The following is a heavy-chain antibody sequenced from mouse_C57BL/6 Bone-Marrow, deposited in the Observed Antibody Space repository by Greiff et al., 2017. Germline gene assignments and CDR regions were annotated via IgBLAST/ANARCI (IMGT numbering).Heavy chain of an antibody. CDR3: ARSGFYGSSLY. CDR2: IHPTSGST. J-gene: IGHJ2*01. Sequence: QVQLQQPGAELVKPGASVKLSCKASGYTFTSYWMHWVKQRPGQGLEWIGMIHPTSGSTNYNEKFKSKATLTVDKSSSTAYMQLSSLTSADSAVXYCARSGFYGSSLYWGQGTTLTVSS. CDR1: GYTFTSYW. V-gene: IGHV1-64*01. D-gene: IGHD1-1*01.